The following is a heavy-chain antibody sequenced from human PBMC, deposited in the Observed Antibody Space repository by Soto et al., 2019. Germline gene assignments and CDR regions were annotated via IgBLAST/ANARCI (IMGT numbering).Heavy chain of an antibody. J-gene: IGHJ6*02. CDR1: GYTFTSYG. Sequence: ASVKVSCKASGYTFTSYGINWVRQAPGQGLEWMGWISAYNGNTNYAQKLQGRVTITADESTSTAYMELSSLRSEDTAVYYCGRGKDRVGATVYYYYYYGMDVWGQGTTVTVSS. CDR3: GRGKDRVGATVYYYYYYGMDV. CDR2: ISAYNGNT. V-gene: IGHV1-18*01. D-gene: IGHD1-26*01.